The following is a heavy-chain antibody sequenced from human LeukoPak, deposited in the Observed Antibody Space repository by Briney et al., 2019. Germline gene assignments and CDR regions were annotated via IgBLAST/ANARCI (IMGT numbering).Heavy chain of an antibody. D-gene: IGHD3-9*01. Sequence: PSETLSLTCSVSGGPISSGGYSWSWIRQSPGKGLEWIGYIYHTGSTYYNPSLKSRVTISVDTSKNQFSPKLSSVTAADTAVYYCARDRVYDILTGYPDDWGQGTLVTVSS. CDR2: IYHTGST. V-gene: IGHV4-30-2*06. J-gene: IGHJ4*02. CDR3: ARDRVYDILTGYPDD. CDR1: GGPISSGGYS.